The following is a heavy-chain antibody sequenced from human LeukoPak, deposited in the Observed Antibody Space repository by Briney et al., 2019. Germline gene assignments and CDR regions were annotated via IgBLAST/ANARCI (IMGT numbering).Heavy chain of an antibody. V-gene: IGHV3-15*01. CDR3: TTGRGSSWTYLDY. D-gene: IGHD6-13*01. Sequence: GRSLRLSCAASGFTFSNAWMSWVRQAPGKGLEWVGRIRSRSDGGTTDYAAPVKGRFTISRDDSKDTLYLQVNSLENEDTAVYYCTTGRGSSWTYLDYWGRGTLVTVSS. CDR2: IRSRSDGGTT. CDR1: GFTFSNAW. J-gene: IGHJ4*02.